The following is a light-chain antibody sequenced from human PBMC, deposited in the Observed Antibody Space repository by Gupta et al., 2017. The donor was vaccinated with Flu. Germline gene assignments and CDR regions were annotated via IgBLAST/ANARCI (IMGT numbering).Light chain of an antibody. J-gene: IGKJ1*01. CDR1: QSVTSDH. CDR3: HQYGNSPWT. Sequence: GTLSLSPGERATPSCRASQSVTSDHLAWYQQKPGQAPRLLIYGASRTAPGSPDRFSGSGSGTDFTLNISRVEPEDFAVYFCHQYGNSPWTLGQGTKVDFK. V-gene: IGKV3-20*01. CDR2: GAS.